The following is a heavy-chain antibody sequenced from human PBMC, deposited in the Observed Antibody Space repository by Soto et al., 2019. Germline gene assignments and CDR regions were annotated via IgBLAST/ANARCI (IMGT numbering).Heavy chain of an antibody. V-gene: IGHV1-2*04. D-gene: IGHD1-26*01. CDR2: INPNSGGT. Sequence: GASVKVSCKASGYTFTGYYMHWVRQAPGQGLEWMGWINPNSGGTNYAQKFQGWVTMTRDTSISTAYMELSRLRSDDTAVYYCARPSSYGSYYYFDLWGQGTPVTVSS. CDR1: GYTFTGYY. CDR3: ARPSSYGSYYYFDL. J-gene: IGHJ4*02.